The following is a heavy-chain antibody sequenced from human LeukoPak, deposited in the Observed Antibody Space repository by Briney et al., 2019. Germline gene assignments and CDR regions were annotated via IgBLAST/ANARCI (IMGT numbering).Heavy chain of an antibody. J-gene: IGHJ5*02. Sequence: ASVKVSCKASGYTFTSYYMHWVRQAPGQGLEWMGIINPSGGSTSYAQKFQGRVTMTRDMSTSTVYMELSSLRSEDTAVYYCARDDWNVDTATVVEHWGQGTLVTVSS. CDR1: GYTFTSYY. CDR3: ARDDWNVDTATVVEH. D-gene: IGHD5-18*01. CDR2: INPSGGST. V-gene: IGHV1-46*01.